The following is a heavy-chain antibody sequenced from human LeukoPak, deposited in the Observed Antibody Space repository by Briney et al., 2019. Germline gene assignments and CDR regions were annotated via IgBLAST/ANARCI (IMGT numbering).Heavy chain of an antibody. CDR2: IYHSGST. CDR1: GGSISSSNW. CDR3: ARDGRAGSLFAY. Sequence: SGTLSLTCAVSGGSISSSNWWSWVRQPPGKGLEWIGDIYHSGSTNYNPSLKGRVTISVDKSKNQFSLKLSSVTAADTAIYYCARDGRAGSLFAYWGQGTLVTVSS. V-gene: IGHV4-4*02. D-gene: IGHD6-19*01. J-gene: IGHJ4*02.